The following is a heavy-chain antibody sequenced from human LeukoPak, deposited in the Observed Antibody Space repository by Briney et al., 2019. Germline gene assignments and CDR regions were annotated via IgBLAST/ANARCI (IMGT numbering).Heavy chain of an antibody. Sequence: PGGSLRLSCTASGFTFSSYWMSWVRQAPGKGLEWVANIKQDGSEKYYVDSVKGRFTISRDNAKNSLYLQMNSLRAEDTAVYYCARFSESNLFAYWGQGTLVTVSS. CDR3: ARFSESNLFAY. CDR2: IKQDGSEK. J-gene: IGHJ4*02. D-gene: IGHD1-26*01. CDR1: GFTFSSYW. V-gene: IGHV3-7*01.